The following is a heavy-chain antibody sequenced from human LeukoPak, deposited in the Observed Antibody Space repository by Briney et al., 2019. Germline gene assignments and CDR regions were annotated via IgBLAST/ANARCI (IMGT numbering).Heavy chain of an antibody. J-gene: IGHJ4*02. D-gene: IGHD5-24*01. Sequence: PSETLSLTCVLSGASITTTHWWTWVRQPPGTGLEWIGDICHSGDTNYSPSLKSRVTISIDKSKNHFSLSLKSVTAADTAVYYCARWQDGYDYRGLDFWGQGALVTVSS. CDR1: GASITTTHW. V-gene: IGHV4/OR15-8*02. CDR3: ARWQDGYDYRGLDF. CDR2: ICHSGDT.